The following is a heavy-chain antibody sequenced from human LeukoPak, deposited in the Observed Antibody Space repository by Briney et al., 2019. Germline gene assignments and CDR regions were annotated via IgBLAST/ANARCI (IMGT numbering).Heavy chain of an antibody. CDR1: GVSVSPNY. J-gene: IGHJ6*03. CDR2: IYSDGRT. D-gene: IGHD3/OR15-3a*01. V-gene: IGHV4-59*02. Sequence: SETLSLTCTVSGVSVSPNYWSWIRQLPGKGLEWIGFIYSDGRTEYSPSLKSRVTISVDTSENQFSLNLRSVTPADTAVYYCARVAVEFGPVYYYLGVWGKGTTVTVS. CDR3: ARVAVEFGPVYYYLGV.